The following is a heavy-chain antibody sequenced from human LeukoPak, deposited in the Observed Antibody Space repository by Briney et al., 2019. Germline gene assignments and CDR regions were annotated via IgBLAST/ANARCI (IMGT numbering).Heavy chain of an antibody. D-gene: IGHD5-24*01. CDR2: ISSSSSYI. J-gene: IGHJ4*02. V-gene: IGHV3-21*01. CDR3: ARDLRHGYNYEAIYFDY. CDR1: GFTFSSYS. Sequence: GGSLRLSCAASGFTFSSYSMNWVRQAPGKGLEWVSSISSSSSYIYYADSVKGRFTISRDNAKNSLYLQMNSLRAEDTAVYYCARDLRHGYNYEAIYFDYWGQGTLVTVSS.